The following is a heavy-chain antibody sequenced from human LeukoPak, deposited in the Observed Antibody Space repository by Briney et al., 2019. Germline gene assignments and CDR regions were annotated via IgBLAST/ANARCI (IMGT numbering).Heavy chain of an antibody. CDR2: LRYDETNE. V-gene: IGHV3-30*02. J-gene: IGHJ4*02. D-gene: IGHD6-13*01. Sequence: GGSLRLSCAASGFIFSSYDMHWVRQAPGKGLEWVAFLRYDETNEHYADSLKGRFTISRDNSKDTLYLHMNSLRVEDTAVYYCARGWYFDSWGQGTLVTVSS. CDR1: GFIFSSYD. CDR3: ARGWYFDS.